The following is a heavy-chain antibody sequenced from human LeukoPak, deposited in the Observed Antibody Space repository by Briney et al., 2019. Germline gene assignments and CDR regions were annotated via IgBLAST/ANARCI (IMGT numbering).Heavy chain of an antibody. CDR3: AKDHRDGYNPDY. CDR2: MSRSGDST. Sequence: GSLSLSCAASGFTFSSYAMSWVRQAPGKGLEWVSGMSRSGDSTYYADSVKGRVTMSRDNSKNTLYLQMNNLRAEDTAVYYCAKDHRDGYNPDYWGQGTTVAVSS. CDR1: GFTFSSYA. J-gene: IGHJ4*03. D-gene: IGHD5-24*01. V-gene: IGHV3-23*01.